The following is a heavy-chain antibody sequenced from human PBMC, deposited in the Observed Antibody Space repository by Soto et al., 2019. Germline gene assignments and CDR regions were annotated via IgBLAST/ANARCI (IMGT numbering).Heavy chain of an antibody. Sequence: SETLSLTCTVSGGSISSYYWSWIRQPPGKGLEWLGYIYYSGSTNYNPSLQSRVTISVDTSKNQFSLKLSPVTAADTAVYYCARDSGYYYYYGMDVWVQGTTVTVSS. CDR3: ARDSGYYYYYGMDV. CDR1: GGSISSYY. V-gene: IGHV4-59*01. J-gene: IGHJ6*02. CDR2: IYYSGST.